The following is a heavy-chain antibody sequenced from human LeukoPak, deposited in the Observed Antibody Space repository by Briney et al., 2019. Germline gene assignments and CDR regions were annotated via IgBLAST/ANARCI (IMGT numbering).Heavy chain of an antibody. V-gene: IGHV3-30*02. CDR2: IRYDGSNK. D-gene: IGHD3-10*01. Sequence: GGSLRLSCAASGFTFSSHGMHWVRQAPGKGLEWVAFIRYDGSNKYYADSVKGRFTISRDNSKNTLYLQMNSLRAEDTAVYYCAKDEIVVPSRSSGSYYVDAFDIWGQGTMVTVSS. CDR3: AKDEIVVPSRSSGSYYVDAFDI. CDR1: GFTFSSHG. J-gene: IGHJ3*02.